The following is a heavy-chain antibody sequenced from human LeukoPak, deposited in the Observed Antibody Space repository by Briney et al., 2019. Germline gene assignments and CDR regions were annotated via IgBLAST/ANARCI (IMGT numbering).Heavy chain of an antibody. V-gene: IGHV4-30-4*01. J-gene: IGHJ4*02. CDR1: GGSISSGDYY. Sequence: PSQTLSLTCTVSGGSISSGDYYWSWIRQPPGKGLEWIGYIYYSGSTHYNPSLKSRVTISVDTSKNQFSLKLSSVTAADTAVYYCARADITMVRGVNFLDYWGQGTLVTVSS. CDR2: IYYSGST. D-gene: IGHD3-10*01. CDR3: ARADITMVRGVNFLDY.